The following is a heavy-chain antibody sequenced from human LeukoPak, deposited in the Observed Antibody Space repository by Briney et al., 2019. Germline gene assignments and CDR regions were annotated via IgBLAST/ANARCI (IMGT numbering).Heavy chain of an antibody. D-gene: IGHD3-3*01. Sequence: PSETLSLTCTVSGYSISSGYYWGWIRQPPGKGLEWIGSIYHSGSTYYNPSLKSRVPISVDTSKTPFSLKLSSAPAAATAVYSCAREAIRFLEWLDLDYWGQGTLVTVSS. CDR2: IYHSGST. J-gene: IGHJ4*02. CDR3: AREAIRFLEWLDLDY. CDR1: GYSISSGYY. V-gene: IGHV4-38-2*02.